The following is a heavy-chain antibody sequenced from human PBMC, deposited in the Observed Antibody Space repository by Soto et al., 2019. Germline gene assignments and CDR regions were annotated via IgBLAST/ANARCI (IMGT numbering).Heavy chain of an antibody. D-gene: IGHD1-26*01. CDR2: ISALSNYI. Sequence: DVQLVESGGGLVKPGGSLRLSCATSGFTFSTYSMNWVRQAPGQGLEWVSSISALSNYIYYGDSVKGRFTISRDNAQSSVYLQMNSLRAEDTGVYYCARGMGSYYAMDSWGQGTLVTVSS. CDR3: ARGMGSYYAMDS. V-gene: IGHV3-21*02. CDR1: GFTFSTYS. J-gene: IGHJ4*02.